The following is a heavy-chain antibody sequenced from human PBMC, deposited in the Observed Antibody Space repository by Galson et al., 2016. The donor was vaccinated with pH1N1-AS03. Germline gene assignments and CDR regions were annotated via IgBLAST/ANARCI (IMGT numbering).Heavy chain of an antibody. Sequence: SLRLSCAASGFTFSHYSMNWVRQAPGKGLEWIGEVSNAGRTNYRPSLKSRVTISLDKSKNQFFLQLTSVTAADTAVYYCARDVLPYILGLDVWGQGTTVTVSS. D-gene: IGHD5-18*01. CDR1: GFTFSHYSM. J-gene: IGHJ6*02. V-gene: IGHV4-4*02. CDR3: ARDVLPYILGLDV. CDR2: VSNAGRT.